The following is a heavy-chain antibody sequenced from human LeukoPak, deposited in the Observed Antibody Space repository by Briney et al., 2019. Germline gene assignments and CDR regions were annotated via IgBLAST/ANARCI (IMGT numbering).Heavy chain of an antibody. J-gene: IGHJ6*02. Sequence: GGSLRLSCAASGFTFSSYSMNWVRQAPGKGLEWVSSISSSSSYIHYADSVKGRFTISRDNAKNSLYLQMNSLRAEDTAVYYCARDLLLAGHYYYGMDVWGQGTTVTVSS. CDR3: ARDLLLAGHYYYGMDV. CDR1: GFTFSSYS. V-gene: IGHV3-21*01. CDR2: ISSSSSYI. D-gene: IGHD2-21*01.